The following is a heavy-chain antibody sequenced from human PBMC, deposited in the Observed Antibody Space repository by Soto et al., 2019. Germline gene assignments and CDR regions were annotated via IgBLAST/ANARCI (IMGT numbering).Heavy chain of an antibody. J-gene: IGHJ4*02. CDR3: ARHGYYDSSGYYFDY. CDR2: IYYSGST. CDR1: GGSISSSSYY. D-gene: IGHD3-22*01. Sequence: SETLSLTCTVSGGSISSSSYYWGWIRQPPGKGLEWIGSIYYSGSTYYNPPLKSRVTISVDTSKNQFSLKLSSVTAADTAVYYCARHGYYDSSGYYFDYWGQGTLVTVSS. V-gene: IGHV4-39*01.